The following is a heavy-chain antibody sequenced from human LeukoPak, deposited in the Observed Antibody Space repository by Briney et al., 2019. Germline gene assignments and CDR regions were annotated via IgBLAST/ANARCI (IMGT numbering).Heavy chain of an antibody. Sequence: SETLSLTCAVYGGSSSGYYWSWIRQSPGKGLEWIGEINHSGSTNYNPSLKSRVTISVDTSKNQFSLKLSSVTAADTAVYYCARAYDILTNNWFDPWGQGTLVTVSS. D-gene: IGHD3-9*01. CDR2: INHSGST. CDR1: GGSSSGYY. J-gene: IGHJ5*02. CDR3: ARAYDILTNNWFDP. V-gene: IGHV4-34*01.